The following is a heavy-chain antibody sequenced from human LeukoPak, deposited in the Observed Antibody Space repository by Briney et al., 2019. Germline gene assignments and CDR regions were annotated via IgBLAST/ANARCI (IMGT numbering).Heavy chain of an antibody. CDR2: ISSSGSTI. CDR1: GFTFSSYG. V-gene: IGHV3-48*04. Sequence: PGGSLRLSCAASGFTFSSYGMHWVRQAPGKGLEWVSYISSSGSTIYYADSVKGRFTISRDNAKNSLYLQMNSLRAEDTAVYYCATIPGLAGRYFDYWGQGTLVTVSS. D-gene: IGHD2-21*01. CDR3: ATIPGLAGRYFDY. J-gene: IGHJ4*02.